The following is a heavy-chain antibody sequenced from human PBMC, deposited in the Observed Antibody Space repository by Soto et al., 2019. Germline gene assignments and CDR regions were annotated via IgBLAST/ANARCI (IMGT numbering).Heavy chain of an antibody. CDR2: IYYAAIS. Sequence: QVRLQESGPGLVQPSETLSLTCSVSGESITGYFWSWIRQPPGKALEWIGHIYYAAISKYNPSLARRATMSVDTTKNEFSLSLPSVTAADTAVYYCARPRDVAERGFRGHGWYFDVWGRGALVVVSS. J-gene: IGHJ2*01. V-gene: IGHV4-59*08. D-gene: IGHD5-12*01. CDR3: ARPRDVAERGFRGHGWYFDV. CDR1: GESITGYF.